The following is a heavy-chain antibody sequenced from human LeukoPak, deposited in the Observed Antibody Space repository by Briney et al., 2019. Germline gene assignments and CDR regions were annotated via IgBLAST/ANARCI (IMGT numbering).Heavy chain of an antibody. D-gene: IGHD4-17*01. CDR3: ARVTLYGESALDY. Sequence: GGSLRLSCAASGFTFSDHYMSWIRQAPGKGLEWVPYISGSSHYTNTADSVKGRFTISRDNAKNALYLQMNSLRTEDTAIYYCARVTLYGESALDYWGQGTLVTVSS. CDR1: GFTFSDHY. J-gene: IGHJ4*02. V-gene: IGHV3-11*06. CDR2: ISGSSHYT.